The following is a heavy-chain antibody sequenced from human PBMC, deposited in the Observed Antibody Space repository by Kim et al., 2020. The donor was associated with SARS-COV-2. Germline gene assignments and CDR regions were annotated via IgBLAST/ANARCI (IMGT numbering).Heavy chain of an antibody. CDR1: GFTFSSYD. CDR3: ARAYSSRWYPYYYYMGV. D-gene: IGHD6-13*01. Sequence: GGSLRLSCAASGFTFSSYDMHWVRQATGKGLEWVSAIGTAGDTYYPGSVKGRFTISRENAKNSLYLQKNSLRDGDTAVYYCARAYSSRWYPYYYYMGVWGKGTTVTVSS. J-gene: IGHJ6*03. CDR2: IGTAGDT. V-gene: IGHV3-13*01.